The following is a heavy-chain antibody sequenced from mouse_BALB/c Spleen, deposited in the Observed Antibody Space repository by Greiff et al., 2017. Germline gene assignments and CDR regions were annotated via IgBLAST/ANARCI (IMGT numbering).Heavy chain of an antibody. J-gene: IGHJ3*01. CDR1: GYTFTSYY. V-gene: IGHV1S56*01. Sequence: VQLQQSGPELVKPGASVRISCKASGYTFTSYYIHWVKQRPGQGLEWIGWIYPGNVNTKYNEKFKGKATLTADKSSSTAYMQLSSLTSEDSAVYFCAKNGYYVGFAYWGQGTLVTVSA. CDR2: IYPGNVNT. D-gene: IGHD2-3*01. CDR3: AKNGYYVGFAY.